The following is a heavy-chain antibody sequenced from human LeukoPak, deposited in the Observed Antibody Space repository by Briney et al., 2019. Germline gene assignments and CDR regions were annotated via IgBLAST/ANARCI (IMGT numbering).Heavy chain of an antibody. CDR3: ARAYDFWSGYYEHDAFDI. Sequence: QAGGSLRLSCAASGFTFSSYWMHWVRQAPGKGLVWVSRINSDGSNTRYADSVKGRFTISRDNDKNTLYLQMNSLRAEDTAVYYCARAYDFWSGYYEHDAFDIWGQGTMVTVSS. V-gene: IGHV3-74*01. D-gene: IGHD3-3*01. J-gene: IGHJ3*02. CDR2: INSDGSNT. CDR1: GFTFSSYW.